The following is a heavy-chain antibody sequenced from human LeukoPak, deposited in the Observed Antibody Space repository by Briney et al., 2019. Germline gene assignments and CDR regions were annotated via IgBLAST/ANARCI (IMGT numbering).Heavy chain of an antibody. CDR3: ARVSNGKGYFDY. V-gene: IGHV1-46*01. CDR1: GYTFTSYY. CDR2: INPSGGST. J-gene: IGHJ4*02. D-gene: IGHD2-8*01. Sequence: ASVKVSCKASGYTFTSYYMHWVRQAPGQGLEWMGIINPSGGSTGYAQKFQGRVTMTRDTSTSTVYMELSSLRSEDTAVYYCARVSNGKGYFDYWGQGTLVTVSS.